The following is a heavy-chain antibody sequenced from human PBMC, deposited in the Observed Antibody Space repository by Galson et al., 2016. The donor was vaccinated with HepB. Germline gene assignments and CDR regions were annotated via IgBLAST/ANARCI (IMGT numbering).Heavy chain of an antibody. V-gene: IGHV3-74*01. CDR1: GFTFSSYW. CDR2: INSDGSST. D-gene: IGHD3-16*01. Sequence: SLRLSCAASGFTFSSYWTHWVRQAPGKGLVWVARINSDGSSTGYADSVKGRFTISRDNAKNTLYVQMDSLRAEDTALYYCARGSRTYDSSAPHYWGQGTLVSVSS. J-gene: IGHJ4*02. CDR3: ARGSRTYDSSAPHY.